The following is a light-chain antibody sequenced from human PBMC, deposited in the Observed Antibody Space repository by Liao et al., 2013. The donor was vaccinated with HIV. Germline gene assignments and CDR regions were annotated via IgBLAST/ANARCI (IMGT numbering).Light chain of an antibody. CDR3: QAWDSNTVV. J-gene: IGLJ3*02. CDR2: QDR. Sequence: SYELTQAPSVSVAPGTTASITCEGINIGNRRVHWYQQRPGQSPVLVIYQDRKRPSGIPERFSGSNSGNTATLTISGTQAMDEADYYCQAWDSNTVVFGGGTKLTVL. CDR1: NIGNRR. V-gene: IGLV3-1*01.